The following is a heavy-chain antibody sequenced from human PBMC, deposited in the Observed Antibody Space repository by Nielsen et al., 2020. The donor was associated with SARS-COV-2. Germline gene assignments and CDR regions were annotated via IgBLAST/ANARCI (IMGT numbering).Heavy chain of an antibody. D-gene: IGHD3-10*01. Sequence: GESLKISCVAFGFTFRNAWMTWVRQAPGKGLEWVSIMSYDGNNENYADSVKGRFTIIKDDSKNTLFLQMNSLRPEDTAVYYCAKDNGYGSGRGLGYFEYWGRGTLVTVSS. CDR1: GFTFRNAW. V-gene: IGHV3-30*18. CDR2: MSYDGNNE. CDR3: AKDNGYGSGRGLGYFEY. J-gene: IGHJ4*02.